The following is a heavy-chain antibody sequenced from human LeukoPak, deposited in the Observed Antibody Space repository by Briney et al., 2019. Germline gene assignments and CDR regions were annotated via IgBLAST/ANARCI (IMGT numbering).Heavy chain of an antibody. D-gene: IGHD4-17*01. J-gene: IGHJ5*02. V-gene: IGHV4-59*01. Sequence: SETLSLTCTVSGGYISSYYWSWIRQPPGKGLEWLGYIYFSGNTNYNPSLKSRVTISLDTSKNLLSLNLSSVSAADTAAYYCARVEYGDYGWFDPWGQGTLVTVSS. CDR2: IYFSGNT. CDR1: GGYISSYY. CDR3: ARVEYGDYGWFDP.